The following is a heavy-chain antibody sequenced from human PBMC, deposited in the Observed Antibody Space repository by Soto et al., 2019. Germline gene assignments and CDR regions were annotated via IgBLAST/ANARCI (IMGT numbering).Heavy chain of an antibody. V-gene: IGHV4-59*01. CDR2: IYYSGST. Sequence: SETLSLTCTVSGGSISSYYWSWIRQPPGKGLEWIGYIYYSGSTNYNPSLKSRVSISVDTSKNQFSLRLSSVTAADTAVYYCARARLGGYDWLLRTTTIDAFDIWGQGTMVTVSS. J-gene: IGHJ3*02. CDR3: ARARLGGYDWLLRTTTIDAFDI. D-gene: IGHD5-12*01. CDR1: GGSISSYY.